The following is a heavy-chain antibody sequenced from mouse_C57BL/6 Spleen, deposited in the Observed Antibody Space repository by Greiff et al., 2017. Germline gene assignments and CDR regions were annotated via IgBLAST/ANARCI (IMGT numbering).Heavy chain of an antibody. D-gene: IGHD1-1*01. Sequence: VQLKQSGAELVRPGASVKLSCTASGFNITDDYMHWVKQRPEQGLEWIGCIDPENGDTEYASKFQGKATFTADTSSNTAYLQLRSLTSEDTAVYYCTRYYGSSTGWFAYWGQGTLVTVSS. V-gene: IGHV14-4*01. J-gene: IGHJ3*01. CDR2: IDPENGDT. CDR1: GFNITDDY. CDR3: TRYYGSSTGWFAY.